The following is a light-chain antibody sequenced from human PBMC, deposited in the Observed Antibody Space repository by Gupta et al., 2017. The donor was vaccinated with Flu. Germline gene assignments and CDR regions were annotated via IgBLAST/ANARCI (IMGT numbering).Light chain of an antibody. CDR3: VTWDDNLSAYV. CDR1: YSNIGSDL. V-gene: IGLV1-47*01. CDR2: RNT. J-gene: IGLJ1*01. Sequence: SYSNIGSDLIHWFQQVPGTAPKLLAYRNTQRPSGVPARFSGSKSGTSASLAICGLRSEDEANYYCVTWDDNLSAYVFGTGTQVTVL.